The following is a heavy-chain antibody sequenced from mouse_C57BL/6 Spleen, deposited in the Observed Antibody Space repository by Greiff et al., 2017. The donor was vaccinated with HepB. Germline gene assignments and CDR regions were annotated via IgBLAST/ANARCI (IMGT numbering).Heavy chain of an antibody. V-gene: IGHV5-4*03. CDR2: ISDGGSYT. D-gene: IGHD1-1*01. J-gene: IGHJ4*01. CDR3: ARAGVITTVVAPSYAMDY. CDR1: GFTFSSYA. Sequence: EVKLMESGGGLVKPGGSLKLSCAASGFTFSSYAMSWVRQTPEKRLEWVATISDGGSYTYYPDNVKGRFTISRDNAKNNLYLQMSHLKSEDTAMYYCARAGVITTVVAPSYAMDYWGQGTSVTVSS.